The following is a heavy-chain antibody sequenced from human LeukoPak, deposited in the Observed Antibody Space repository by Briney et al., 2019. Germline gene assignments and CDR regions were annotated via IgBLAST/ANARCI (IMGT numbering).Heavy chain of an antibody. CDR1: GGSISSYY. Sequence: SETLSLTCTVSGGSISSYYWSWVRKPPGKGLEWIGYVHYGGSTKYNPSLKSRVTISVDTSRDQFSLKLTSVTAADTAVYYCARGRTGSYFAADYWGQGTLVTVSS. CDR2: VHYGGST. CDR3: ARGRTGSYFAADY. D-gene: IGHD1-26*01. J-gene: IGHJ4*02. V-gene: IGHV4-59*01.